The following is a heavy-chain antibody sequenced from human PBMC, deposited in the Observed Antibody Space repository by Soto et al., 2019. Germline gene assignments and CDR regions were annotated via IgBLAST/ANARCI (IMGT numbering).Heavy chain of an antibody. CDR1: GYTFTSYG. Sequence: GASVKVSCKASGYTFTSYGISWVRQAPGQGLEWMGWISAYNGNTNYAQKLQGGVTMTTDTSTSTAYMELRSLRSDDTAVYYCARGNRHSSGPLPFDPWGQGTLVTVSS. CDR2: ISAYNGNT. D-gene: IGHD3-22*01. V-gene: IGHV1-18*01. J-gene: IGHJ5*02. CDR3: ARGNRHSSGPLPFDP.